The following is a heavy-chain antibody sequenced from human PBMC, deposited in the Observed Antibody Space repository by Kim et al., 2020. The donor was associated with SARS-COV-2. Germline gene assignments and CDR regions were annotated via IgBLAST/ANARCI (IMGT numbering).Heavy chain of an antibody. D-gene: IGHD6-13*01. Sequence: GGSLRLSCAASGFAVSGYYMTWVRQAPGKGLDWVSVLYSGGSTYYSDSVKGRFTISRDSSKNTVYLQMNSLRAEDTAVYFCARLKGGITASGAYYHYYG. CDR2: LYSGGST. J-gene: IGHJ6*01. CDR3: ARLKGGITASGAYYHYYG. V-gene: IGHV3-53*01. CDR1: GFAVSGYY.